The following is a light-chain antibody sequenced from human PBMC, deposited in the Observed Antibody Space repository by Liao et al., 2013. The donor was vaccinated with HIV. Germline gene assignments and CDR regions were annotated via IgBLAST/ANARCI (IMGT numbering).Light chain of an antibody. Sequence: SYELTQPPSVSVAPGKTAGISCGGNNVGSTSVHWYQQKPGQAPVLVIYYDSDRPSGIPERFSGSVSGKTATLTITGTQAMDEADFYYQAWDTNTGVVFGGGTKLTVL. CDR1: NVGSTS. CDR3: QAWDTNTGVV. V-gene: IGLV3-21*01. CDR2: YDS. J-gene: IGLJ3*02.